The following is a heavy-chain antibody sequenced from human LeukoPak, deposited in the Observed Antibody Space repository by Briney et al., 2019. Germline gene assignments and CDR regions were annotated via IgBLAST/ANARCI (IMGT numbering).Heavy chain of an antibody. CDR1: GGTFSSYA. V-gene: IGHV1-69*13. D-gene: IGHD4-17*01. J-gene: IGHJ4*02. CDR3: AMHDYGDYALDG. Sequence: ASVKVSCKASGGTFSSYAISWVRQAPGQGLEWMGGIIPILGTANYAQKFQGRVTITADESTSTAYMELSSLRSEDTAVYYCAMHDYGDYALDGWGQGTLVTVSS. CDR2: IIPILGTA.